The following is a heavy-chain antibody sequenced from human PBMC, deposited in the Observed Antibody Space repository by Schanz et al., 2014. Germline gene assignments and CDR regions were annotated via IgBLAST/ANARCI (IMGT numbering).Heavy chain of an antibody. D-gene: IGHD3-16*01. CDR2: ISAYNGHT. CDR1: GYTFISYG. Sequence: QVQLVQSGAEVKKPGASVKVSCKASGYTFISYGINWVRQAPGQGLEWMGWISAYNGHTTYSQKVRDRVIFTTDTSANTAYMELRSLRSDDTAHYYCVRVPSRDVSFDLWGRGTLVTVSS. V-gene: IGHV1-18*01. CDR3: VRVPSRDVSFDL. J-gene: IGHJ2*01.